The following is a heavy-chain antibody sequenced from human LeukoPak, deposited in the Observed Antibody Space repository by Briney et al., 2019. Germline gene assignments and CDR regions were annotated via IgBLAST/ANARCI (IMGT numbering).Heavy chain of an antibody. CDR3: ARAPSEIGGYYPEYFRH. D-gene: IGHD3-22*01. V-gene: IGHV3-74*01. J-gene: IGHJ1*01. Sequence: PGGSLRLSCAASGSTFSTYWMHWVRQAPGKGLVWVSRIKSDGSTSYADSVKGRFTISRDNAKNTVSLQMNSLRPEDTGVYYCARAPSEIGGYYPEYFRHWGQGTLVTVSS. CDR2: IKSDGST. CDR1: GSTFSTYW.